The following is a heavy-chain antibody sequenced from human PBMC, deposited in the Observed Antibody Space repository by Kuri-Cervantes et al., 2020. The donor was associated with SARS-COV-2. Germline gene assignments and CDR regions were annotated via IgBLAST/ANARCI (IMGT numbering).Heavy chain of an antibody. CDR2: ISSGSNSI. D-gene: IGHD3-10*01. J-gene: IGHJ6*02. V-gene: IGHV3-48*01. Sequence: ETLSLTCAASGFTFSSSSINWVRQAPGKGLEWVSYISSGSNSIYYADSVKGRFTISRDNSKNSLYLQMNSLRVEDTAVYYCARERYYSGHYGMDVWGQGTTVTVSS. CDR1: GFTFSSSS. CDR3: ARERYYSGHYGMDV.